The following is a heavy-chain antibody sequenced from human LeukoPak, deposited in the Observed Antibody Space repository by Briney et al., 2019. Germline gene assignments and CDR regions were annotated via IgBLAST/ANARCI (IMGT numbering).Heavy chain of an antibody. CDR1: GFSFSSYW. V-gene: IGHV3-74*01. Sequence: PGGSLRLSCAASGFSFSSYWIHWVRQAPGKGLVWVSRINSDGSNTRYADSVKGRFTVSRDNAESTAYLQMNNLRAEDIAVYFCAREVVMSAISVFDSWGQGTLVTVSS. CDR2: INSDGSNT. J-gene: IGHJ4*02. D-gene: IGHD2-21*02. CDR3: AREVVMSAISVFDS.